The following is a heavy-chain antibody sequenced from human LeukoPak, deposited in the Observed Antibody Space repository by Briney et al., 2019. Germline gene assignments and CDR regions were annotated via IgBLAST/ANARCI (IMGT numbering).Heavy chain of an antibody. V-gene: IGHV3-11*05. CDR1: GFSFSDYY. D-gene: IGHD6-25*01. CDR2: LSSSSTYT. Sequence: GWSRRLSCATYGFSFSDYYMSWIRQASGKGLEWITYLSSSSTYTKYVDSVMGRFTISRDNAKKTLYLQMNNLRVEDTAIYYCARDWGSGGWGQGTLVTVSS. CDR3: ARDWGSGG. J-gene: IGHJ1*01.